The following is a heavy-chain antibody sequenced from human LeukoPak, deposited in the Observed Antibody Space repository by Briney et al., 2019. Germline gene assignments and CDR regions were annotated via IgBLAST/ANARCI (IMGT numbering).Heavy chain of an antibody. V-gene: IGHV3-66*01. CDR3: ARGRPTTTIAAAGVNWFDP. CDR1: GFTVSSNY. CDR2: IYSGGST. Sequence: GGSLRLSCAASGFTVSSNYMSWVRQAPGKGLEWVSVIYSGGSTYYADSVKGRFTISRDNSKNTLYLQMNSLRAEDTAVYYCARGRPTTTIAAAGVNWFDPWGQGTLVIVSS. J-gene: IGHJ5*02. D-gene: IGHD6-13*01.